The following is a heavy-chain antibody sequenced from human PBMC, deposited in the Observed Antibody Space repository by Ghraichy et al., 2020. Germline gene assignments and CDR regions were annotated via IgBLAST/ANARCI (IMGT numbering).Heavy chain of an antibody. Sequence: GGSLRLSCAASGFTFSSYSMNWVRQAPGKGLEWVSYISSSSSTIYYADSVKGRFTISSDNAKNSLYLQMNSLRAEDTAVYYCASTCSGGSCPNHYYYYGMYVWGNGTTVTVSS. J-gene: IGHJ6*04. CDR1: GFTFSSYS. CDR3: ASTCSGGSCPNHYYYYGMYV. CDR2: ISSSSSTI. D-gene: IGHD2-15*01. V-gene: IGHV3-48*01.